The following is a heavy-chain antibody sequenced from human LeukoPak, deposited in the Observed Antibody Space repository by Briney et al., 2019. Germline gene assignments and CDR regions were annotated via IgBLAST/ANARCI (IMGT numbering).Heavy chain of an antibody. CDR3: ATDGATPLVGFGY. CDR1: GYTFTSYA. V-gene: IGHV1-3*03. D-gene: IGHD5-12*01. Sequence: ASVKVSCKASGYTFTSYAMHWVRQAPGQRLEWMGWINAGNGNTKYSQEFQGRVTITRDTSTDTAYMELSSLRSEDTAVYYCATDGATPLVGFGYWGQGTLVTVSS. CDR2: INAGNGNT. J-gene: IGHJ4*02.